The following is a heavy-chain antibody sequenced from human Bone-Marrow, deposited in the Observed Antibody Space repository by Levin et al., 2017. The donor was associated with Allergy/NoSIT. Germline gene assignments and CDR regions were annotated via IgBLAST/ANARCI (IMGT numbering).Heavy chain of an antibody. J-gene: IGHJ4*02. V-gene: IGHV3-30*18. CDR2: VSYDGRRK. CDR3: AKELRDFWNGYSYDS. D-gene: IGHD3-3*01. Sequence: SCAASGFTFNNYGMNWVRQAPGKGLEWVGGVSYDGRRKFYADSVRGRFTISRDNSKNTLDLQMIRLRAEDTSVYYCAKELRDFWNGYSYDSWGQGTLVTGSS. CDR1: GFTFNNYG.